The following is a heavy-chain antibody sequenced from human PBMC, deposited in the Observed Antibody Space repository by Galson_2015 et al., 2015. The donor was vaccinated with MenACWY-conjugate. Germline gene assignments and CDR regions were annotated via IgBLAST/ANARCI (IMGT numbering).Heavy chain of an antibody. CDR1: GGSSSSYY. CDR3: ARSPRISGLRVRYYYYYMDI. Sequence: SETLSLTCTVSGGSSSSYYWSWVRQAPGKGLEWIGNIYFSENTKYNPSLKSRVTMSIDTSENQVSLKLRSVTSADTAVYYCARSPRISGLRVRYYYYYMDIWGKGTTVTVSS. J-gene: IGHJ6*03. V-gene: IGHV4-59*01. CDR2: IYFSENT. D-gene: IGHD3/OR15-3a*01.